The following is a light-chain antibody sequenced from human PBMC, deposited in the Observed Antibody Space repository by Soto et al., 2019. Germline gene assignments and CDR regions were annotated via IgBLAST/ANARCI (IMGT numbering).Light chain of an antibody. J-gene: IGKJ1*01. CDR1: QSVSSSY. Sequence: EIVLTQSPGTLSLSPGERATLSCRASQSVSSSYLAWYQQKPGQAPRLLIYGASSRATGIPDRFSGSGFGTDFTLTISRLEPEDLAVYYCQQYGSSPTFGQGTKVEIK. V-gene: IGKV3-20*01. CDR3: QQYGSSPT. CDR2: GAS.